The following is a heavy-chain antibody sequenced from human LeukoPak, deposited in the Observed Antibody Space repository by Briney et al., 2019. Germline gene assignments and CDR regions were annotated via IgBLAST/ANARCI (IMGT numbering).Heavy chain of an antibody. CDR1: GFTLRSYE. CDR3: ARGLRIAVAGNIDY. CDR2: ISSSGSTT. D-gene: IGHD6-19*01. V-gene: IGHV3-48*03. Sequence: GGSLRLSCAASGFTLRSYEMNWVRQAPGKGLEWVSFISSSGSTTYYADSVKGRFTISRDNAKNSLYLQMNSLRAEDTAVYYCARGLRIAVAGNIDYWGQGTLVTVSS. J-gene: IGHJ4*02.